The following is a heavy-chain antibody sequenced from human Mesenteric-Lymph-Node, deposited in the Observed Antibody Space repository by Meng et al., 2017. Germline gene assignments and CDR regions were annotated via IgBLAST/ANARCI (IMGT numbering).Heavy chain of an antibody. CDR1: GFTVSSNY. V-gene: IGHV3-53*01. Sequence: GESLKISCAASGFTVSSNYMSWVRQAPGKGLEWVSVIYSGGSTYYADSVKGRFTISRDNSKNTLYLQMNSLRAEDTAVYYCARELTMITFGGVIVNKDYWGQGTLVTVSS. D-gene: IGHD3-16*02. CDR2: IYSGGST. J-gene: IGHJ4*02. CDR3: ARELTMITFGGVIVNKDY.